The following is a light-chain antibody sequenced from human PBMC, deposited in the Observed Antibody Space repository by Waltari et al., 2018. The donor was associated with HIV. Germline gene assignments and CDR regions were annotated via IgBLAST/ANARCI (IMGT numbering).Light chain of an antibody. CDR3: SSYADRNGFYVV. CDR2: EVT. J-gene: IGLJ2*01. V-gene: IGLV2-8*01. CDR1: NSDIGGYNY. Sequence: QSALTQPPSASGSPGQSVTISCTGTNSDIGGYNYVSWYQQPPGKAPKLVISEVTKWPSGVPDRFSGSKSGTTASLTVSGLQAEDEADYYCSSYADRNGFYVVFGGGTRLTVL.